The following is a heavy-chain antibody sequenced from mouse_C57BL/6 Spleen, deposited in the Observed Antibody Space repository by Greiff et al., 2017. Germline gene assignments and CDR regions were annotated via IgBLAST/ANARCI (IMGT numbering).Heavy chain of an antibody. D-gene: IGHD1-1*01. CDR1: GYTFTSYW. CDR2: IDPSDSYT. Sequence: QVQLQQPGAELVRPGTSVKLSCKASGYTFTSYWLYWVKQRPGQGLVWIGVIDPSDSYTNYNQKFKGKPTLTVDTSSSTAYMQLSILTAEDSAVYYCARRLDYNSSGYFDYWGQGTTLTVSS. CDR3: ARRLDYNSSGYFDY. J-gene: IGHJ2*01. V-gene: IGHV1-59*01.